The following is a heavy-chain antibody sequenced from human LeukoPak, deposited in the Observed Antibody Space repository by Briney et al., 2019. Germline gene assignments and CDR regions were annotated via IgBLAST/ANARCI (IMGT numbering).Heavy chain of an antibody. Sequence: GGSLRLSCAASGFTVSSHYMSWVRQAPGRGLEWVSVIYSGGSIYYADSVKGRFTISRDNSRNTLYLQMNSLRAEDTAVYYCARRAGAYSHPYDYWGQGTLVTVSS. D-gene: IGHD4/OR15-4a*01. CDR2: IYSGGSI. J-gene: IGHJ4*02. V-gene: IGHV3-66*04. CDR3: ARRAGAYSHPYDY. CDR1: GFTVSSHY.